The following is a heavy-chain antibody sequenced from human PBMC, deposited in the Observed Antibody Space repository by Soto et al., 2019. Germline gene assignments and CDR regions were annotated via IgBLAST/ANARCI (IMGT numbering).Heavy chain of an antibody. CDR3: ARGVYSDSSGYYFFF. CDR1: GGTFSRYA. Sequence: QVQLVQSGAEVKKPGSSVKVSCKASGGTFSRYALSWVRQAPGQGPEWMGGIVPIFGTANYAQKFQGRVTINADESTSTAYMELRSLRSEDTAVYYCARGVYSDSSGYYFFFWGQGTLVTVSS. CDR2: IVPIFGTA. V-gene: IGHV1-69*01. D-gene: IGHD3-22*01. J-gene: IGHJ4*02.